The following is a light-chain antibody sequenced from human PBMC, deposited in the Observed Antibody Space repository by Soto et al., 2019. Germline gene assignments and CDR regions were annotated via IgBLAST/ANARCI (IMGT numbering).Light chain of an antibody. CDR3: QQRSKWPPST. CDR1: QSVSSY. J-gene: IGKJ2*01. Sequence: IVLTQSPATLSLSPGERATLSCRASQSVSSYLAWYQQKPGQAPRLLIYDASNRATGIPARFSGSGSGTDFTLTISSLEPEDFAIYYCQQRSKWPPSTFGQGTKLEIK. V-gene: IGKV3-11*01. CDR2: DAS.